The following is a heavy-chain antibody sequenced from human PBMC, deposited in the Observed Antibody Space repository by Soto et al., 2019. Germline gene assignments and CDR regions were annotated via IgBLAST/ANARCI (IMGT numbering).Heavy chain of an antibody. V-gene: IGHV3-73*02. J-gene: IGHJ4*02. Sequence: EGQLVESGGGLVQPGGSLKLSCAASGFTFGGSAMHWVRQASGKGLEWVGHIRSKTNSYATAYAESVKGRFTISRDDSMYTAYLQMNSLNTEDTAVYFCTRQTDAVQWLVVPTDYNFDYWGQGTLVTVSS. CDR3: TRQTDAVQWLVVPTDYNFDY. D-gene: IGHD6-19*01. CDR1: GFTFGGSA. CDR2: IRSKTNSYAT.